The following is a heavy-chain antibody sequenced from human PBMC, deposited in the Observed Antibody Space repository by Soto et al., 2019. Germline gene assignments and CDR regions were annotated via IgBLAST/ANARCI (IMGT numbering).Heavy chain of an antibody. CDR2: ISYDGSNK. D-gene: IGHD3-10*01. J-gene: IGHJ4*02. V-gene: IGHV3-30*18. Sequence: PRGSLLLSCAPSGFTFSIYGMHWAGQAPGKGLEWVAVISYDGSNKYYADSVKGRFTISIDNSKNTLYLQMNSLRAEDTAVYYCAKYLITMVRGVRLDYWGQGTMVTVSS. CDR3: AKYLITMVRGVRLDY. CDR1: GFTFSIYG.